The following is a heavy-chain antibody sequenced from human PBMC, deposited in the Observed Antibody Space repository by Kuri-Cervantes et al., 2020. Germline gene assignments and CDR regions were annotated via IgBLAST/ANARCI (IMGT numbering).Heavy chain of an antibody. CDR2: ISSSGSTI. V-gene: IGHV3-48*03. D-gene: IGHD3-10*01. CDR1: GFTFSSYE. Sequence: GESLKISCAASGFTFSSYEMNWVRQAPGKGLEWASYISSSGSTIYYADSVKGRFTISRDNAKNSLYLQMNSLRAEDTAVYYCAREGNYYGSGSYQRPFDYWGQGTLVTVSS. CDR3: AREGNYYGSGSYQRPFDY. J-gene: IGHJ4*02.